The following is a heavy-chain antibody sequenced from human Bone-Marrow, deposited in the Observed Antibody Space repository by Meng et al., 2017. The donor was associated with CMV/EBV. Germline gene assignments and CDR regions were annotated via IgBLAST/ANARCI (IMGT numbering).Heavy chain of an antibody. D-gene: IGHD6-19*01. CDR2: INPNDDT. J-gene: IGHJ4*02. CDR1: GYTVTDYY. V-gene: IGHV1-2*02. CDR3: ARSSGWSRFDY. Sequence: QVQRVQSGAEVKKPGASVKVSCKASGYTVTDYYIHWVRQAPGQWLEWMGWINPNDDTNYAQNFQGRVTMTRDMSINTVYMELSRLTSDDTAVYYCARSSGWSRFDYWGLGTLVTGSS.